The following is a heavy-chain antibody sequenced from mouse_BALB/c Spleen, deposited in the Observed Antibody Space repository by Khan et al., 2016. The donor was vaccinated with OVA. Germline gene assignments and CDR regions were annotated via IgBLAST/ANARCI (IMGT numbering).Heavy chain of an antibody. CDR2: INTHSGVP. D-gene: IGHD1-3*01. CDR3: AGGECAYNRNDGGAMEY. Sequence: QVQLKQSGPELKKPGETVRISCKASGYTFTTAGIQWVQKMPGKGLKWIGWINTHSGVPKYAEDFKGRFAFSLEISFNPAYLQLTNLKNEDTATYFCAGGECAYNRNDGGAMEYWGQGTSVTVSS. CDR1: GYTFTTAG. J-gene: IGHJ4*01. V-gene: IGHV9-4*02.